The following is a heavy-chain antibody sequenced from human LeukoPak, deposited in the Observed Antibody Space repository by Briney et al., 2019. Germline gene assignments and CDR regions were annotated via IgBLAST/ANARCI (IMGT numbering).Heavy chain of an antibody. D-gene: IGHD2-2*01. CDR2: ISTGGTT. J-gene: IGHJ4*02. Sequence: GGSLRLSCAASGFTVSTNYMSWVRQVSGGGLEFVSLISTGGTTDYADSVKGRFTISRDNSKNTLYLQMNSLRAEDTAVYYCAKGLPSIVVVPAAIGYFDYWGQGTLVTVSS. V-gene: IGHV3-53*01. CDR3: AKGLPSIVVVPAAIGYFDY. CDR1: GFTVSTNY.